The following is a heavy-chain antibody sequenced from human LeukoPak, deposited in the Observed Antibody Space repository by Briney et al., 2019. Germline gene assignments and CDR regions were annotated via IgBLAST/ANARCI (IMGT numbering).Heavy chain of an antibody. CDR1: GFTFSNIL. J-gene: IGHJ6*02. D-gene: IGHD3-10*01. CDR2: IKHDGSET. Sequence: GGSLRLSCAASGFTFSNILMSWVRQAPGKGLEWVANIKHDGSETNYVDSVKGRFTISRDNAKNSLHLQMNSLRAEDTAVYYCAKNGGPHGMDVWGQGTSVTVSS. CDR3: AKNGGPHGMDV. V-gene: IGHV3-7*02.